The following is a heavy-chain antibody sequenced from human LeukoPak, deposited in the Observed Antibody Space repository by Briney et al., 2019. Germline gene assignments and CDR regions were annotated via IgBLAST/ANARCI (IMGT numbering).Heavy chain of an antibody. Sequence: SETLSLTCTVSGGSISNYYWSWIRQPAGKGLEWIGHVYTSGSTNYNPSLKSRVTMSVDTSKNQFSLRLSSVTAADTAVYYCARDSGKGDTAHMDAWGKGTTVTVSS. CDR1: GGSISNYY. CDR3: ARDSGKGDTAHMDA. V-gene: IGHV4-4*07. D-gene: IGHD1-26*01. CDR2: VYTSGST. J-gene: IGHJ6*03.